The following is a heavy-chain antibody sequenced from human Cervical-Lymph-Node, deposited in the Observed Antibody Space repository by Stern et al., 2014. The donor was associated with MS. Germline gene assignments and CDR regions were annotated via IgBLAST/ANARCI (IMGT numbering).Heavy chain of an antibody. D-gene: IGHD5-18*01. V-gene: IGHV4-61*02. CDR2: IHPSGNA. Sequence: QLQESGPGLVKPSQTLSLTCTLSGGSVSSGSSYWSWIRQPAGKGLEWIGRIHPSGNAFYTPSPKSRVPISLDTSQNPISLKLNSVTAADTAVYYCASGYRFFESWGQGTLVTVSS. CDR1: GGSVSSGSSY. J-gene: IGHJ4*02. CDR3: ASGYRFFES.